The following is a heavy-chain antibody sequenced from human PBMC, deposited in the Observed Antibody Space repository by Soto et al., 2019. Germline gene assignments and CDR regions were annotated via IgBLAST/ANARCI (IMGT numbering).Heavy chain of an antibody. Sequence: GASVKVSCKASGYTFTRFGISWGRQAPGQGLEWMGWISAYNGNTNYAQKLQGRVTMTTDTSTSTAYMELRSLRSDDTAVYYCARVPTWNHYAYYYDSSGYYHDYWG. J-gene: IGHJ4*01. D-gene: IGHD3-22*01. V-gene: IGHV1-18*01. CDR2: ISAYNGNT. CDR1: GYTFTRFG. CDR3: ARVPTWNHYAYYYDSSGYYHDY.